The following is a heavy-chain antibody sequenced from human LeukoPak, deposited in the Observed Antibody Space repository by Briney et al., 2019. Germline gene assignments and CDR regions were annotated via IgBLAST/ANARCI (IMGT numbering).Heavy chain of an antibody. V-gene: IGHV5-51*01. CDR3: ARPRPHSSSSWYVDY. Sequence: GESLKISCKGSGYSFTSYWSGWVRQMPGKGLEWMGIIYPGDSDTRYSPSFQGQFTIPADKSISTAYLQWSSLKASDTAMYYCARPRPHSSSSWYVDYWGQGTLVTVSS. CDR2: IYPGDSDT. D-gene: IGHD6-13*01. J-gene: IGHJ4*02. CDR1: GYSFTSYW.